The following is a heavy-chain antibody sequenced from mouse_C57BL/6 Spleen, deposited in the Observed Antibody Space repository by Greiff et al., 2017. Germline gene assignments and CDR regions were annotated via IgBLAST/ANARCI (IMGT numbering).Heavy chain of an antibody. CDR1: GYTFTSYW. V-gene: IGHV1-64*01. Sequence: QVQLQQPGAELVKPGASVKLSCKASGYTFTSYWMHWVKQRPGQGLEWIGMIHPNSGSTNYNEKFKSKATLTVDKSSSTAYMQLSSLTSKNSAVYYCAGYYYYGSSYLSYYFDYWGQGTTLTVSS. D-gene: IGHD1-1*01. J-gene: IGHJ2*01. CDR2: IHPNSGST. CDR3: AGYYYYGSSYLSYYFDY.